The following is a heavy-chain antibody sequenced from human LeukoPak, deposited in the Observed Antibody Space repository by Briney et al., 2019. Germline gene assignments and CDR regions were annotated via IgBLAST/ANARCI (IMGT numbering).Heavy chain of an antibody. D-gene: IGHD2-15*01. CDR1: GGSFSGYY. CDR2: INHSGST. V-gene: IGHV4-34*01. CDR3: VRGALLGYCSGRSCYNYFDY. J-gene: IGHJ4*02. Sequence: SETLSLTCAVYGGSFSGYYWSWIRQPPGKGVEWIGEINHSGSTNYNPSLKSRVTISVATSQPHFSPKPSSVTAADPAVYYCVRGALLGYCSGRSCYNYFDYWGQGTLVTVSS.